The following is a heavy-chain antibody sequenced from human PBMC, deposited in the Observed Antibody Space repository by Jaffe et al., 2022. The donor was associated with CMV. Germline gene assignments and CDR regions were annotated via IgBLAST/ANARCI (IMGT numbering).Heavy chain of an antibody. CDR1: GFTFSSYA. V-gene: IGHV3-23*04. CDR2: ISGSGGST. D-gene: IGHD3-9*01. Sequence: EVQLVESGGGLVQPGGSLRLSCAASGFTFSSYAMSWVRQAPGKGLEWVSAISGSGGSTYYADSVKGRFTISRDNSKNTLYLQMNSLRAEDTAVYYCAKDSDVLRYFDWLTTLDYWGQGTLVTVSS. J-gene: IGHJ4*02. CDR3: AKDSDVLRYFDWLTTLDY.